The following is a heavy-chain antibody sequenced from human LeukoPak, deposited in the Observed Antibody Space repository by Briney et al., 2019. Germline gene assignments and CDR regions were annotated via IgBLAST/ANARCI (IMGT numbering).Heavy chain of an antibody. CDR2: MNPNSAHT. CDR3: ARAPMSTVTLYYFDY. J-gene: IGHJ4*02. V-gene: IGHV1-8*01. D-gene: IGHD4-17*01. CDR1: GYTFTSYD. Sequence: ASVKVSCKASGYTFTSYDIHWVRQATGHGLEWMGWMNPNSAHTGHAQQFQGRVTITRDTSASTAYMELSSLRSEDTAVYYCARAPMSTVTLYYFDYWGQGTLVTVSS.